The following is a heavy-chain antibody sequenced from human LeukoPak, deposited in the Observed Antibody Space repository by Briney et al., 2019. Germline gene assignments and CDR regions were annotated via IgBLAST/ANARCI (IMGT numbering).Heavy chain of an antibody. Sequence: PSETLSLTCAVSGGSFNGYYWSWIRQPPGKGLEWIGEIDHSGSATYNPSLQSRVIISKDKSNNQFSLTLNPVTAADTAVYYCARVQQLADFDYWGQGNLVTVSS. CDR1: GGSFNGYY. CDR2: IDHSGSA. CDR3: ARVQQLADFDY. J-gene: IGHJ4*02. V-gene: IGHV4-34*01. D-gene: IGHD6-13*01.